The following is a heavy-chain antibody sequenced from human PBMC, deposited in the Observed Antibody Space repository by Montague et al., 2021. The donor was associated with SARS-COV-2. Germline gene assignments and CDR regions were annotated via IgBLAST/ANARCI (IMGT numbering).Heavy chain of an antibody. CDR2: TFYRSQWHT. V-gene: IGHV6-1*01. J-gene: IGHJ1*01. CDR1: GDSVSSDTAA. CDR3: ARDGDYGGTWYSFLQN. D-gene: IGHD4-17*01. Sequence: CAISGDSVSSDTAAWHWIRQSPSRGLEWLGRTFYRSQWHTDSAASVRSRISFSGDISKNQFSLHLNSVTPEDTALYYCARDGDYGGTWYSFLQNWGQGTMV.